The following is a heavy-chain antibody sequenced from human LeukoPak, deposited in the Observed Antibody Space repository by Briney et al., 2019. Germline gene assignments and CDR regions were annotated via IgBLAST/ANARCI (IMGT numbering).Heavy chain of an antibody. V-gene: IGHV4-59*11. CDR3: ARDRISINALDM. CDR1: GASITGHY. Sequence: SETLSRTCTVSGASITGHYLTWIRQPPGNGLEWIGYISHIVSPNYNPSLKSRVTISVDTSKNQFSLKLTSVTAADTALYYCARDRISINALDMWGQGTMVTVSS. CDR2: ISHIVSP. D-gene: IGHD1-14*01. J-gene: IGHJ3*02.